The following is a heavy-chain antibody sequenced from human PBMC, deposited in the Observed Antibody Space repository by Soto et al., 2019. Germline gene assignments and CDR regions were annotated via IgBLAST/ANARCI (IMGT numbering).Heavy chain of an antibody. V-gene: IGHV4-61*01. J-gene: IGHJ3*02. Sequence: NPSETLSLTCTVSGGSVSSDNYFWTWIRQSPERGLEWIGYISNIGSTNYNPSLKSRVTLSLVTSKNQFSLKLASVTAADTALYFCASVGHFGDYVSIWGQGTMVTVSS. CDR1: GGSVSSDNYF. CDR3: ASVGHFGDYVSI. CDR2: ISNIGST. D-gene: IGHD4-17*01.